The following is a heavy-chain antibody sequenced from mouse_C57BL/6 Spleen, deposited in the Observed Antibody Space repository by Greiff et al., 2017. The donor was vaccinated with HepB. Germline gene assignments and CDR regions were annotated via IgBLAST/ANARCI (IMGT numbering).Heavy chain of an antibody. CDR2: IYPGSGNT. Sequence: QVQLKESGAELVRPGASVKLSCKASGYTFTDYYINWVKQRPGQGLEWIARIYPGSGNTYYNEKFKGKATLTAEKSSSTAYMQLSSLTSEDSAVYVCARYYYGSSYDWYFDVWGTGTTVTVSS. CDR1: GYTFTDYY. J-gene: IGHJ1*03. CDR3: ARYYYGSSYDWYFDV. D-gene: IGHD1-1*01. V-gene: IGHV1-76*01.